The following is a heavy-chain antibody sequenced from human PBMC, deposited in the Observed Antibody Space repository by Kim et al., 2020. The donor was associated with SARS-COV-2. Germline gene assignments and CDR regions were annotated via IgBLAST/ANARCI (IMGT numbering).Heavy chain of an antibody. Sequence: SETLSLTCTVSNGSISTYHWSWIRQPAGKGLEWIGRIYASGNTNYNPSLQRRVTMSVDTSRNQFSLRLTSVTTADTAVYYCARHLTGTYYYYYYGFDVWGQGPTVPVFS. J-gene: IGHJ6*02. CDR1: NGSISTYH. CDR3: ARHLTGTYYYYYYGFDV. D-gene: IGHD1-26*01. V-gene: IGHV4-4*07. CDR2: IYASGNT.